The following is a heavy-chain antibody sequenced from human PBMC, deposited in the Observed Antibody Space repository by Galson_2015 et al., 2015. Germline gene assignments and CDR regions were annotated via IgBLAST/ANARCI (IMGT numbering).Heavy chain of an antibody. J-gene: IGHJ5*02. Sequence: SLRLSCAASGFTFSSYGMHWVRQAPGRGLEWVAVIWYDGSNKYYADSVKGRFTISRDNSKNTLYLQMNSLRAEDTAVYYCARDRIGGNYCDSSGSPGGFDPWGQGTLVTVSS. V-gene: IGHV3-33*01. CDR2: IWYDGSNK. CDR3: ARDRIGGNYCDSSGSPGGFDP. D-gene: IGHD3-22*01. CDR1: GFTFSSYG.